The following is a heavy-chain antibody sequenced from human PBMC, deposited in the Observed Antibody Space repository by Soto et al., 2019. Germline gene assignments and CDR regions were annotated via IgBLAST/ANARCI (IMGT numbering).Heavy chain of an antibody. CDR3: ARTVAGKANRPNDY. J-gene: IGHJ4*02. Sequence: QVQLQQWGAGLLKPSETLSLTCAVYGGSFSGYYWSWIRQPPGKGLEWIGEINHSGSTNYNPSLKSRVTISVDTSKIQFSLKLSSVTAADTAVYYCARTVAGKANRPNDYWGQGTLVTVSS. CDR1: GGSFSGYY. D-gene: IGHD2-15*01. V-gene: IGHV4-34*01. CDR2: INHSGST.